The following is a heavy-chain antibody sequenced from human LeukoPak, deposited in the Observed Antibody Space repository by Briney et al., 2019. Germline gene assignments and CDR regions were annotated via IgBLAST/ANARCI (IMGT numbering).Heavy chain of an antibody. CDR1: GFTFSSYA. Sequence: GGSLRLSCAASGFTFSSYAMHWVRQAPGKGLEYVSAISSNGGSTYYANSVKGRFTISRDNSKYTLYLQMGSLRAEDMAVYYCARRSGSYRGSFDYWGQGTLVTVSS. V-gene: IGHV3-64*01. CDR2: ISSNGGST. CDR3: ARRSGSYRGSFDY. D-gene: IGHD1-26*01. J-gene: IGHJ4*02.